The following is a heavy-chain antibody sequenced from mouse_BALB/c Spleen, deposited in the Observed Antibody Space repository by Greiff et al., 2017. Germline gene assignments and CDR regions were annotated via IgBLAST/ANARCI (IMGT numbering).Heavy chain of an antibody. CDR1: GFTFSSFG. Sequence: EVKLQESGGGLVQPGGSRKLSCAASGFTFSSFGMHWVRQAPEKGLEWVAYISSGSSTIYYADTVKGRFTISRDNPKNTLFLQMTSLRSEDTAMYYCAREAYRSFAYWGQGTLVTVSA. V-gene: IGHV5-17*02. CDR2: ISSGSSTI. D-gene: IGHD2-14*01. CDR3: AREAYRSFAY. J-gene: IGHJ3*01.